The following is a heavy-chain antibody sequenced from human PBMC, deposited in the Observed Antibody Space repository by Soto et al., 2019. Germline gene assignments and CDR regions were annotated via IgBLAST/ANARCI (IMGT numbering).Heavy chain of an antibody. Sequence: SETLSLTCAVYGGSFSGYYWSWIRQPPGKGLEWIGEINHSGSTNYNPSLKSRVTISVDTSKNQFSLKLSSVTAADTAAYYCARGRFLEAANNWFDPWGQGTLVTVSS. CDR3: ARGRFLEAANNWFDP. CDR2: INHSGST. V-gene: IGHV4-34*01. J-gene: IGHJ5*02. D-gene: IGHD6-13*01. CDR1: GGSFSGYY.